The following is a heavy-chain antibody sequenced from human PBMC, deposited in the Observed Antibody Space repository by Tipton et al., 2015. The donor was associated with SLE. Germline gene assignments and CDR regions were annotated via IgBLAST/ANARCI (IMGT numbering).Heavy chain of an antibody. CDR1: GGSISSYY. J-gene: IGHJ3*02. CDR3: ARVPGEWEPNADAFDI. V-gene: IGHV4-4*08. Sequence: TLSLTCTVSGGSISSYYWSWIRQPPGKGLEWIGYIYTSGSTNYNPSPKSRVTISIDTSKNQFSLKLSSVTAADTAVYYCARVPGEWEPNADAFDIWGQGTMVTVSS. CDR2: IYTSGST. D-gene: IGHD1-26*01.